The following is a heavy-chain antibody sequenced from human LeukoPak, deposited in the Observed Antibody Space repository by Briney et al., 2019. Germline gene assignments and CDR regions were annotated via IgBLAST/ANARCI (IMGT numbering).Heavy chain of an antibody. D-gene: IGHD2-2*01. V-gene: IGHV4-30-2*01. Sequence: SETLSLTCAVSGGSISSGGYSWSWIRQPPGKGLEWIGYIYHSASTYYNPSLKSRVTISVDRSKNQFSLKLSSVTAADTAVYYCARVGGVPAAMGFDPWGQGTLVTVSS. CDR2: IYHSAST. CDR1: GGSISSGGYS. CDR3: ARVGGVPAAMGFDP. J-gene: IGHJ5*02.